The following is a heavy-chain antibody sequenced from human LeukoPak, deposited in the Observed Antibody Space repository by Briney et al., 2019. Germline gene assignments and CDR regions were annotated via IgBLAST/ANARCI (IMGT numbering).Heavy chain of an antibody. J-gene: IGHJ4*02. CDR1: GFTFSSYE. V-gene: IGHV3-48*03. CDR3: CGASFDY. Sequence: GGSLRLSCAASGFTFSSYEMNWVRQAPGKGLDWISYISSTATTIYYADSVKGRFTISRDNAKNSLYLQMNSLRAEDTAVYYCCGASFDYWGQGTLVTVSS. CDR2: ISSTATTI. D-gene: IGHD2-21*01.